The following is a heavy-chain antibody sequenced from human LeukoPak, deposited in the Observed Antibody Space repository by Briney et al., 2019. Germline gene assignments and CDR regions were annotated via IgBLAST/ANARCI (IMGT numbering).Heavy chain of an antibody. Sequence: GASVKVSCKASGYTFTGYYMHWVRQAPGQGLEWMGIINLSGGSTSYAQKFQGRVTMTRDMSTSTVYMELSSLRSEDTAVYYCARGRSLNYWFDPWGQGTLVTVSS. CDR1: GYTFTGYY. V-gene: IGHV1-46*01. J-gene: IGHJ5*02. CDR3: ARGRSLNYWFDP. CDR2: INLSGGST.